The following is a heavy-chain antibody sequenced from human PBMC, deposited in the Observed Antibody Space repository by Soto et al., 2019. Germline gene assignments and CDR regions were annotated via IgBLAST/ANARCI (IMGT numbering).Heavy chain of an antibody. V-gene: IGHV3-9*01. D-gene: IGHD2-15*01. CDR2: IRWNSGSI. Sequence: EVQLVESGGGLVQPGRSLRLSCAASGFTFDDYAMHWVRQAPGKGLEWVSGIRWNSGSIGYADSVKGRFTISRDNAKNSLYLQMNSLRAEATDLYSCAKDQGSCGSCYSSAAGMDVLGQGTTVTVSS. CDR1: GFTFDDYA. J-gene: IGHJ6*02. CDR3: AKDQGSCGSCYSSAAGMDV.